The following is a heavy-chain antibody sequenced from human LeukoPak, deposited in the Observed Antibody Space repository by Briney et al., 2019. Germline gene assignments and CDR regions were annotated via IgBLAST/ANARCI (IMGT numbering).Heavy chain of an antibody. CDR2: IFSGGTT. CDR1: GITFTTYA. Sequence: PGGSLRLSCAASGITFTTYAMSWVRQAPGKGLEWVSVIFSGGTTYYADSVKGRFTISRDNSKNTLYLQMNSLRAEDTAVYYCAREGNYYDMDVWGQGTTVTVSS. CDR3: AREGNYYDMDV. J-gene: IGHJ6*02. V-gene: IGHV3-53*01.